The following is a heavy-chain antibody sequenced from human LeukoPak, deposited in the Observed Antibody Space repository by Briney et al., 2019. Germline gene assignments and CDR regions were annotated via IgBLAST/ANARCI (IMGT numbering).Heavy chain of an antibody. V-gene: IGHV3-7*01. CDR2: INQDGSVK. J-gene: IGHJ4*02. CDR1: GFTFSRSW. D-gene: IGHD3-16*01. Sequence: PGESLRLSCAASGFTFSRSWVTWVRQAPGKGLEWVASINQDGSVKHYMDSVKGRFTTSRDNSNNSLFLQMNSLRAEDTAVYYCAKLLGDVTTFDYWGQGTLVTVSS. CDR3: AKLLGDVTTFDY.